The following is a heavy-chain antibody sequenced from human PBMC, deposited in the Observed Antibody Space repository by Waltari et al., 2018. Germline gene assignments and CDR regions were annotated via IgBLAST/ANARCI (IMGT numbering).Heavy chain of an antibody. CDR3: ARDLRTGTSLTDAFDI. CDR1: GFPFRSYA. D-gene: IGHD1-1*01. CDR2: IWYDGGDK. Sequence: HVQLVESGGGVVQTGRSLRLSCAASGFPFRSYAMHWVRQAPGKGPEWVAVIWYDGGDKYYANSVEGRFTISRDNSRDTLFLQMNSLRAEDTGLYYCARDLRTGTSLTDAFDIWGQGTMVTVSS. V-gene: IGHV3-33*01. J-gene: IGHJ3*02.